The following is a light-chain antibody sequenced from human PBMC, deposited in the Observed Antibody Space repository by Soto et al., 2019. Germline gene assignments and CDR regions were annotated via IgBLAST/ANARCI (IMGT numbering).Light chain of an antibody. CDR2: AAS. CDR1: QTISNY. CDR3: QQSYSTPRFT. J-gene: IGKJ3*01. Sequence: EIPMTQSPSSLSASVGDRVTITCRASQTISNYLNWYQQKPGKAPKLLIFAASSLQSGVPSRFSGSGSGTDFTLTVSSLQPEDFATYYCQQSYSTPRFTFGPGTKVDIK. V-gene: IGKV1-39*01.